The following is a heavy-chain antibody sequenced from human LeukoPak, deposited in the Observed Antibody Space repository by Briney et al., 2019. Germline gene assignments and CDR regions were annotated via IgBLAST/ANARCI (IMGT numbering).Heavy chain of an antibody. D-gene: IGHD3-10*01. CDR1: GFTFSAYA. CDR2: ISYDGNHK. J-gene: IGHJ3*02. Sequence: GGSLRLSCAASGFTFSAYALHWVRQAPGKGLEWVAVISYDGNHKFYADSVKGRFTISRDNSGNTLDVQMNSLRAEDTAVYYCARDRLGNYGSGRNGVNSLDIWGQGTMVTVSS. V-gene: IGHV3-30-3*01. CDR3: ARDRLGNYGSGRNGVNSLDI.